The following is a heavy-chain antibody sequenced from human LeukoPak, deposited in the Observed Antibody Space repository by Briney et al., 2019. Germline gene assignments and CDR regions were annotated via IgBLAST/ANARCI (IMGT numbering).Heavy chain of an antibody. CDR3: ARSGCSGGTCFFDY. J-gene: IGHJ4*02. D-gene: IGHD2-15*01. CDR2: ISTSTGDT. Sequence: ASVKVSCKTSGYSFILYGISWVRQAPGQGPEWMGWISTSTGDTKYTQKFQGRVTLTTDTSTSTAYMELSSLRSDDTAVYYCARSGCSGGTCFFDYWGQGTLVTVSS. CDR1: GYSFILYG. V-gene: IGHV1-18*01.